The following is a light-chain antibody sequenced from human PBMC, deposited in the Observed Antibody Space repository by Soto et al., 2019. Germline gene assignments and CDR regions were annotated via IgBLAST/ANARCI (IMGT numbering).Light chain of an antibody. Sequence: DIQMTQSPSSLSASVGDRVTITCRASLSISTYLSWYQQKPGKAPKLLIYGATRLHSGAPSRFSGSGSGTDFTLTISSLQPEDFATYSCQQSYSNPPTFGQGTKVEIK. J-gene: IGKJ2*01. CDR1: LSISTY. V-gene: IGKV1-39*01. CDR2: GAT. CDR3: QQSYSNPPT.